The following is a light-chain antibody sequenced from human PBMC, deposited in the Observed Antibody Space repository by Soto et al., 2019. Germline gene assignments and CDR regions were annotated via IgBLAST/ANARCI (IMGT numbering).Light chain of an antibody. CDR3: QQSFRPHIT. V-gene: IGKV1-39*01. CDR2: SAS. J-gene: IGKJ5*01. Sequence: VGDRVTISRRASQSIGNYLNWYQQKAGEVPKLLIYSASSLQSGVPSRFSGSASGTDFTLSISNLQPEDVATYYCQQSFRPHITFGQGTRLEIK. CDR1: QSIGNY.